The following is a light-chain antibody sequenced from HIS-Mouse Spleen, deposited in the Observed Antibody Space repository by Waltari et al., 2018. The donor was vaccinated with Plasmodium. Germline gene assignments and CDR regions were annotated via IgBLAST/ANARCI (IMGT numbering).Light chain of an antibody. CDR2: EVS. CDR1: SSHVGGYNY. Sequence: QSALTQPASVSGSPGQSNTISCPRTSSHVGGYNYVSWYQQHPGKAPKLMIYEVSNRPSGVSNRFSGSKSGNTASLTISGLQAEDEADYYCSSYTSSSTRVFGGGTKLTVL. J-gene: IGLJ3*02. CDR3: SSYTSSSTRV. V-gene: IGLV2-14*01.